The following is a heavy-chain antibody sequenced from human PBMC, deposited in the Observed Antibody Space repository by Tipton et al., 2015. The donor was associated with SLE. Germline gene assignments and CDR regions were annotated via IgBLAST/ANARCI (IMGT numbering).Heavy chain of an antibody. D-gene: IGHD3-9*01. Sequence: TLSLTCTVSGGSISSYYWSWIRQPAGKGLEWIGRIYTSGSTNYNPYLKSRFTMSVDKSTNKFSQKLSSVTAADTAVYYCAREGLFYDMLTVPVVFDIWGQGTRVPVSS. V-gene: IGHV4-4*07. CDR3: AREGLFYDMLTVPVVFDI. J-gene: IGHJ3*02. CDR1: GGSISSYY. CDR2: IYTSGST.